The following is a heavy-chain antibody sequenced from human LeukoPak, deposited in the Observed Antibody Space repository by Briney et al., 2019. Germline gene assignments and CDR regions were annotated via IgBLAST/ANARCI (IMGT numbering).Heavy chain of an antibody. CDR1: GFTVSSNY. V-gene: IGHV3-66*01. D-gene: IGHD3-10*01. CDR2: IYSGGST. Sequence: GGSLRLSCAASGFTVSSNYMSWVRQAPGKGLEWVSVIYSGGSTYYADSVKGRFTISRDNSKNTLYLQMNSLRAEDTAVYHCARDPWPYGSGTNWGQGTLVTVSS. CDR3: ARDPWPYGSGTN. J-gene: IGHJ4*02.